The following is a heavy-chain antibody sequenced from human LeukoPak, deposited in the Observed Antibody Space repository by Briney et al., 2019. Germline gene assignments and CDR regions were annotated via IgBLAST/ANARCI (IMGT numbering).Heavy chain of an antibody. J-gene: IGHJ6*02. Sequence: GGSLRLSCAASGFTFSSYGMHWVRQAPGKGLEWVAVISYDGSNKYYADSVKGRFTISRDNSKNTLYLQMNSLRAEDTAVYYCARDAEYQLLSYGMDVWGQGTTVTVSS. V-gene: IGHV3-30*03. CDR1: GFTFSSYG. CDR3: ARDAEYQLLSYGMDV. CDR2: ISYDGSNK. D-gene: IGHD2-2*01.